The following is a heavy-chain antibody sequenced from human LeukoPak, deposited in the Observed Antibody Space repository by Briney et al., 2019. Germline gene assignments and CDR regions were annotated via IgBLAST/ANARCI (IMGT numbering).Heavy chain of an antibody. J-gene: IGHJ4*02. CDR2: IKKDGSEK. D-gene: IGHD3-16*02. Sequence: GGSLRLSCTASGFIFSGSWMAWIRQAPGKGLEWVAIIKKDGSEKYYVDSMKGRFTISRDNAKNSLYLQMNSLRAEDTAVYYCARDYVWGSYRYFDYWGQGTLVTVSS. CDR1: GFIFSGSW. V-gene: IGHV3-7*03. CDR3: ARDYVWGSYRYFDY.